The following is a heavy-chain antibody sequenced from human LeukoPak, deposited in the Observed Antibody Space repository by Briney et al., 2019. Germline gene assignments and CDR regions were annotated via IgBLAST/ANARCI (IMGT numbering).Heavy chain of an antibody. CDR2: IFPGDSDT. CDR1: GFTFTDYW. V-gene: IGHV5-51*01. CDR3: ARLGLAYDREYFHH. D-gene: IGHD3-22*01. J-gene: IGHJ1*01. Sequence: GESLKISCKGSGFTFTDYWIGWVRRMPGKGLEWMGLIFPGDSDTRYNPSFRGQVTMSADKSISTAYLQWSSLKASDTAIYYCARLGLAYDREYFHHWGQGTLLTVSS.